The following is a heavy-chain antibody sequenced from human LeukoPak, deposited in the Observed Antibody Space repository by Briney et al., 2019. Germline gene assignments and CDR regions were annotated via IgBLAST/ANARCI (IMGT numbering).Heavy chain of an antibody. CDR3: ARDIAYHWNPERGYYFDH. Sequence: ASVKVSCKASGYTFSNYGISWVRQAPGQGPEWMGWIMPYNGNIKYARMFQGRVTMTTDTSTSTAYMELRSLRSDDTAVYYCARDIAYHWNPERGYYFDHWGQGTLVIVSS. V-gene: IGHV1-18*01. CDR1: GYTFSNYG. CDR2: IMPYNGNI. J-gene: IGHJ4*02. D-gene: IGHD1-20*01.